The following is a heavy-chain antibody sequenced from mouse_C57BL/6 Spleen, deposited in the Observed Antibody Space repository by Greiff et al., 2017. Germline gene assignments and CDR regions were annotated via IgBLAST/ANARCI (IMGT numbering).Heavy chain of an antibody. CDR3: AIGVHSHFTS. Sequence: VKLMESGAELVRPGTSVKVSCKASGYAFTNYLIEWVKQRPGQGLEWIGVINPGSGGTNYNEKFKGKATLTADKSSSTAYMQLSSLTSEDSAVSFCAIGVHSHFTSWGRGTLVTVSA. CDR2: INPGSGGT. CDR1: GYAFTNYL. V-gene: IGHV1-54*01. J-gene: IGHJ3*01.